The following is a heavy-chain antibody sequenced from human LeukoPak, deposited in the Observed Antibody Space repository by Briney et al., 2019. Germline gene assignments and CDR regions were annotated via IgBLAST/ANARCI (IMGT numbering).Heavy chain of an antibody. CDR2: IYPADSDI. D-gene: IGHD2-15*01. Sequence: WIRQPPGKGLEWMGIIYPADSDIRYSPSFQGQVTISADKSISTAYLQWNSLKASDTAMYYCARQEYCSGASCYTWFDPWGQGTLVTVSS. J-gene: IGHJ5*02. CDR3: ARQEYCSGASCYTWFDP. V-gene: IGHV5-51*01.